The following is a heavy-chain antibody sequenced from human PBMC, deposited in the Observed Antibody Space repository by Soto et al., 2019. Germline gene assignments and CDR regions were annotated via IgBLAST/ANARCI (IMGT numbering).Heavy chain of an antibody. CDR1: GFTFTSSS. J-gene: IGHJ5*02. CDR2: IVVGTGDT. Sequence: QMQLVQPGPEVKKPGTSVKVSCKASGFTFTSSSVQWVRQARGQGLEWIGWIVVGTGDTKYAQKFQERVTFDRDISTTTAYMEVSSLTSDDTAVYYCAADRGYLWGQGTLVTVSS. V-gene: IGHV1-58*01. D-gene: IGHD3-10*01. CDR3: AADRGYL.